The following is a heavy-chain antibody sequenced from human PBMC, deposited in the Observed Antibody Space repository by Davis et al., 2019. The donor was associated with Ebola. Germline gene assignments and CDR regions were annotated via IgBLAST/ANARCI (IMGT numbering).Heavy chain of an antibody. J-gene: IGHJ4*02. D-gene: IGHD4/OR15-4a*01. CDR1: GFTFSTFP. V-gene: IGHV3-30-3*01. CDR3: ARGGVPMVTIDS. Sequence: PGGSLRLPCAASGFTFSTFPMHWVRQAPGKGLEWVAVVSHDGITTYYADSVKGRFTISRDNSRNTLNLQMNSLRAEDTAVYYCARGGVPMVTIDSWGQGTLVTVTS. CDR2: VSHDGITT.